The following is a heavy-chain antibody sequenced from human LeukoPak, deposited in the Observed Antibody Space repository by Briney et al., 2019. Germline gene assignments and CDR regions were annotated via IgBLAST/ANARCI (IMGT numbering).Heavy chain of an antibody. CDR3: ARTTVVTPSAFDI. D-gene: IGHD4-23*01. J-gene: IGHJ3*02. CDR1: GFTFSSYA. V-gene: IGHV3-30-3*01. Sequence: PGGSLRLSCAASGFTFSSYAMHWVRQAPGKGLEWVAVISYDGSNKYYADSVKGRFTISRDNSKNTLYLQMNSLRAEDTAVYYCARTTVVTPSAFDIWGQGTMVTVSS. CDR2: ISYDGSNK.